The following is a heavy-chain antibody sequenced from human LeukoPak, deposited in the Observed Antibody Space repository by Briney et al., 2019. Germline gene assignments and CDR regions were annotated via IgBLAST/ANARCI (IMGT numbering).Heavy chain of an antibody. Sequence: GSSVKVSCKASGGTFSSYAISWVRQAPGQGLEWMGRIIPILGIANYAQKFQGRVTVTADKSTSTAYMELSSLRSEDTAVYYCARADSSGWPWWGQGTLVTVSS. J-gene: IGHJ4*02. V-gene: IGHV1-69*04. D-gene: IGHD6-19*01. CDR1: GGTFSSYA. CDR2: IIPILGIA. CDR3: ARADSSGWPW.